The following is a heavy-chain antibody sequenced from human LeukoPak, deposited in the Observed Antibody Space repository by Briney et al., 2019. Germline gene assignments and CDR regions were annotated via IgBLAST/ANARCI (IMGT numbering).Heavy chain of an antibody. CDR3: ARLVSSSWYEGLYYYYYMDV. CDR1: GYSFTSYW. CDR2: IYPGDSDT. Sequence: GESLKISCKGSGYSFTSYWIGWVRQMPGKGLEWMGIIYPGDSDTRYSPSFQGRVTISADKSISTAYLQWSSLKASDTAMYYCARLVSSSWYEGLYYYYYMDVWGKGTTVTVSS. V-gene: IGHV5-51*01. J-gene: IGHJ6*03. D-gene: IGHD6-13*01.